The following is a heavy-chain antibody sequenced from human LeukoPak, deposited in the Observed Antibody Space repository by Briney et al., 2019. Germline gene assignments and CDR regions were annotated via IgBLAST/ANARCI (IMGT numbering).Heavy chain of an antibody. D-gene: IGHD6-6*01. Sequence: SVKVSCKASGGTFSSYAISWVRQAPGQGLEWMGGIIPIFGTANYAQKFQGRVTITADESTSTAYMELSSLRSEDTAVCYCAREARIINWFDPWGQGTLVTVSS. CDR3: AREARIINWFDP. CDR2: IIPIFGTA. J-gene: IGHJ5*02. V-gene: IGHV1-69*13. CDR1: GGTFSSYA.